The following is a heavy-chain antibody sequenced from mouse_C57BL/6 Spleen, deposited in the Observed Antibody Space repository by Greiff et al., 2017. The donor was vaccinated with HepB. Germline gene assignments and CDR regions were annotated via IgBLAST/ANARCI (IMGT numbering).Heavy chain of an antibody. J-gene: IGHJ2*01. CDR3: ARGDYYGSSPWYFDY. CDR2: IHPNSGST. D-gene: IGHD1-1*01. V-gene: IGHV1-64*01. CDR1: GYTFTSYW. Sequence: VQLQQSGAELVKPGASVKLSCKASGYTFTSYWMHWVKQRPGQGLEWIGMIHPNSGSTNYNEKFKSKATLTVDKSSSTAYMQLSSLTSEDSAVYYCARGDYYGSSPWYFDYWGQGTTLTVSS.